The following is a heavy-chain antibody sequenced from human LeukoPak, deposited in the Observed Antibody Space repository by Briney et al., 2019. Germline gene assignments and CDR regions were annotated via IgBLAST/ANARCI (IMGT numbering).Heavy chain of an antibody. Sequence: PGGSLRLSCAASGFTFSSYSMNWVRQAPGKGLEWVSYISSSSSTIYYADSVKGRFTISRDNAKNSLSLQMNSLRAEDTAVYYCARTSDTSGRLYWYFDLWGRGTLVTVSS. V-gene: IGHV3-48*01. J-gene: IGHJ2*01. CDR3: ARTSDTSGRLYWYFDL. CDR2: ISSSSSTI. CDR1: GFTFSSYS. D-gene: IGHD3-22*01.